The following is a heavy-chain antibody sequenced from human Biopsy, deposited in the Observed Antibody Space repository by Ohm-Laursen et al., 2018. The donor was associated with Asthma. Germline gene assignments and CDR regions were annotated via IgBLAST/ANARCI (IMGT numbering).Heavy chain of an antibody. Sequence: SLRLSCAASGFTFRSYAMHWVRQAPGKGLEWVSAISGGGGGTKYADSVKGRFTISRDNSKNTLSLQMSSLRAEDTALYYCAKDLSKAVGGSNDYYYGMDVWGQGTTVTVAS. CDR3: AKDLSKAVGGSNDYYYGMDV. CDR2: ISGGGGGT. J-gene: IGHJ6*02. D-gene: IGHD6-19*01. V-gene: IGHV3-23*01. CDR1: GFTFRSYA.